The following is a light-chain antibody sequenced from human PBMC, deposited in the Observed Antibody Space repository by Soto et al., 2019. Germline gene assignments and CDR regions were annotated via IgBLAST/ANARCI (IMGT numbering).Light chain of an antibody. Sequence: IVMTQSPDSLAVSLGERATINCKSSQNVLYSSNNKNYLAWYQQKPGQPPKLLIYWASTRESGVPDRFSGSGSGTDFTLTISSLQAEDVAVYYCQQYYSTPRTFAQGTKVEIK. V-gene: IGKV4-1*01. CDR1: QNVLYSSNNKNY. J-gene: IGKJ1*01. CDR3: QQYYSTPRT. CDR2: WAS.